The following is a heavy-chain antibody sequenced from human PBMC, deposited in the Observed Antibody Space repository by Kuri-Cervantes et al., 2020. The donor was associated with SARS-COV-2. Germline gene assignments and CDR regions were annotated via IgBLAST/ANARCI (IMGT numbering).Heavy chain of an antibody. J-gene: IGHJ6*02. Sequence: GESLKISCAASRFTFSAYAMHWVRQAPGKGLEWVAVIWYDGSHTYYADSVKGRFTISRDNSKNTLYLQMNSLRAEDTAVYYCARDRAVVGTVTLKTMYYYYGMDVWGQGTTVTVSS. D-gene: IGHD4-17*01. V-gene: IGHV3-33*01. CDR1: RFTFSAYA. CDR3: ARDRAVVGTVTLKTMYYYYGMDV. CDR2: IWYDGSHT.